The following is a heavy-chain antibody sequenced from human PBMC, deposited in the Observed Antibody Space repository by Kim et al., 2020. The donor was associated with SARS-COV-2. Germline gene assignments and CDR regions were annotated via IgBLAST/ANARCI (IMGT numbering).Heavy chain of an antibody. J-gene: IGHJ4*02. Sequence: CGKGRFTISRDDSRNTRYLQMNSLQADDTAVYYCVRAGGCGGYLYDLDCWGQGTLVTVSS. CDR3: VRAGGCGGYLYDLDC. V-gene: IGHV3-72*01. D-gene: IGHD3-16*01.